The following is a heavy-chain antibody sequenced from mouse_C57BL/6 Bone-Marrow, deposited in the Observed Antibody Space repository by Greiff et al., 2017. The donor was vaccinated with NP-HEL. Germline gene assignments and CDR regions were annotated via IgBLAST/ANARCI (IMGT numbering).Heavy chain of an antibody. CDR1: GYTFTSYD. D-gene: IGHD1-1*01. Sequence: VQLQQSGPELVKPGASVKLSCKASGYTFTSYDINWVKQRPGQGLEWIGWIYPSDGSTKYNEKFKGKATLAGDPSSSTASMELHSLTSEDSAVYFCARWGGSSFFAYWGKGTLVTVSA. V-gene: IGHV1-85*01. CDR3: ARWGGSSFFAY. J-gene: IGHJ3*01. CDR2: IYPSDGST.